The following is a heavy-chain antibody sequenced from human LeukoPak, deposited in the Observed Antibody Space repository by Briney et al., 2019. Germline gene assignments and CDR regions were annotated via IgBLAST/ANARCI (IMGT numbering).Heavy chain of an antibody. V-gene: IGHV3-73*01. D-gene: IGHD3-16*01. J-gene: IGHJ4*02. CDR2: IRSKANSYAT. CDR1: GFIFSSYV. Sequence: PGGSLRLSCAASGFIFSSYVMTWVRQASGKGLEWVGRIRSKANSYATAYAASVKGRFTISRDDSKNTAYLQMNSLKTEDTAVYYCTRRVWGGPEDYWGQGTLVTVSS. CDR3: TRRVWGGPEDY.